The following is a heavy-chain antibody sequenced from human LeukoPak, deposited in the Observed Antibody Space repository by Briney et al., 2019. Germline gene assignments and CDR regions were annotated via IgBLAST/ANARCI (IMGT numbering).Heavy chain of an antibody. V-gene: IGHV1-3*01. D-gene: IGHD3-9*01. CDR2: INAGNGNT. J-gene: IGHJ4*02. CDR1: GYTFTSYA. Sequence: GASVKVSCKASGYTFTSYAMHWVRQAPGQRLEWMGWINAGNGNTKYSQKFQGRVTITRDTSASTAYMELSSLRSEDTAVYYCARAPIGYFDWLGQTDYWGQGTLVTVSS. CDR3: ARAPIGYFDWLGQTDY.